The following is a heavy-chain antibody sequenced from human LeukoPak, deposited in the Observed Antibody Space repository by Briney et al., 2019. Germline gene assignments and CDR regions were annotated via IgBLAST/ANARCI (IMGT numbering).Heavy chain of an antibody. D-gene: IGHD2-8*02. V-gene: IGHV3-23*01. CDR3: ATYRQVLLPFES. CDR2: IFPSGGEI. J-gene: IGHJ4*02. CDR1: DYSISSSYY. Sequence: ETLSLTCTVSDYSISSSYYWGWIRQPPGKGLEWVSSIFPSGGEIHYADSVRGRFTISRDNSKSTLSLQMNSLRAEDTAIYYCATYRQVLLPFESWGQGTLVTVSS.